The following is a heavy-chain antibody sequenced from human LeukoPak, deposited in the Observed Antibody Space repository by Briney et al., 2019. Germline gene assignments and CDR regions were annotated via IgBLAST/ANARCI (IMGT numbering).Heavy chain of an antibody. V-gene: IGHV1-69*05. D-gene: IGHD1-14*01. J-gene: IGHJ6*03. Sequence: GSSVKVSCKASGGTFSSYAISWVRQAPGQGLEWMGGIIPIFGTANYAQKFQGRVTITTDESTSTAYMELSSLRSEDTAVYNCASRGDSRGRDNYYYYFYMDVWGKGTTVTVSS. CDR3: ASRGDSRGRDNYYYYFYMDV. CDR1: GGTFSSYA. CDR2: IIPIFGTA.